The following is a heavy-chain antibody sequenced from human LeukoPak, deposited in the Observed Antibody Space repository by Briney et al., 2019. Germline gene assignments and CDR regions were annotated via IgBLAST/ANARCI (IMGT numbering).Heavy chain of an antibody. CDR1: GFTFDDYA. J-gene: IGHJ4*02. V-gene: IGHV3-9*01. D-gene: IGHD1-26*01. Sequence: GRSLRLSCAASGFTFDDYAMHWVRQAPGKGLEWVSGISWNSGSIGYADSVKGRFTISRDNAKNSLYLQMNSLRAEDTALYYCAKARSGSYYGLIDYWGQGTLVTVSS. CDR3: AKARSGSYYGLIDY. CDR2: ISWNSGSI.